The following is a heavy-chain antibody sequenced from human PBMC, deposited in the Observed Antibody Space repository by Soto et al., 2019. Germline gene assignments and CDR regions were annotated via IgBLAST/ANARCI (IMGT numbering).Heavy chain of an antibody. CDR3: VSWVSAHFDY. CDR1: GFTFDSPYSHG. CDR2: ISSNGANT. V-gene: IGHV3-23*01. Sequence: GGSLRLSCAASGFTFDSPYSHGMSWVRQSPGKGPEWVSTISSNGANTHYAESVKGRFTISKDASRNTVHLHMSSLRAEDTATYFCVSWVSAHFDYWGHGTPVTVSS. J-gene: IGHJ4*01. D-gene: IGHD2-8*01.